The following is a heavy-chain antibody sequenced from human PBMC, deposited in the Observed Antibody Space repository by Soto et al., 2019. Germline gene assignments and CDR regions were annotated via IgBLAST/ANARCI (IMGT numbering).Heavy chain of an antibody. CDR3: TTDPSPVVLWFGELSDY. Sequence: GGSLRLSCAASGFTFSNAWMNWVRQAPGKGLEWVGRIKSKTDGGTTDYAAPVKGRFTISRDDSKNTLYLQMNSLKTEDTAVYYCTTDPSPVVLWFGELSDYWGQGTLVTVSS. J-gene: IGHJ4*02. CDR2: IKSKTDGGTT. D-gene: IGHD3-10*01. V-gene: IGHV3-15*07. CDR1: GFTFSNAW.